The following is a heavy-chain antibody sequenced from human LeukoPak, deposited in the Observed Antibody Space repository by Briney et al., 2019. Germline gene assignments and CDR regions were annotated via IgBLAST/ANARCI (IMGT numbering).Heavy chain of an antibody. D-gene: IGHD2-2*01. CDR2: LSFGGST. V-gene: IGHV4-39*02. Sequence: KPSETLSLTCAVSGGSISSSGYFWGWIRQSPGNGLEWIGSLSFGGSTYYNPSLKRRVTISGDTAKNHVSLKLISVSAADTAVYYCAREGLPGLCTSTSCYAVFDPWGQGTLVTVSS. CDR1: GGSISSSGYF. J-gene: IGHJ5*02. CDR3: AREGLPGLCTSTSCYAVFDP.